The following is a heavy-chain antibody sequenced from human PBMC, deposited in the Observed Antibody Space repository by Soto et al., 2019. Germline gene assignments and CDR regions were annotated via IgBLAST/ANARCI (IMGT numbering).Heavy chain of an antibody. CDR1: GFTFSRHW. CDR3: AREVIAATGTIRWFDP. D-gene: IGHD6-25*01. V-gene: IGHV3-74*03. CDR2: INDDGSST. Sequence: GGSLRLSCAASGFTFSRHWMHWVRQTPGKGPVWVSRINDDGSSTKYADSVKGRFTIARDNAKNTVFLQMSSLRAEDTAVYYCAREVIAATGTIRWFDPWRQGTLVTVSS. J-gene: IGHJ5*02.